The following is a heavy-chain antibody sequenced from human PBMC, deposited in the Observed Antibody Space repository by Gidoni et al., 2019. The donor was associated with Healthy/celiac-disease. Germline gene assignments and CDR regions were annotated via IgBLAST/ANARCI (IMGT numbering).Heavy chain of an antibody. Sequence: EVQLVESGGGLVKPGGSLRLSCAASGFTFSSYSMNWVRQAPGKGLEWVSSISSSSSYIYYADSVKGRFTISRDNAKNSLYLQMNSLRAEDTAVYYCARLSHDYGGNSAGDWDYWGQGTLVTVSS. D-gene: IGHD4-17*01. V-gene: IGHV3-21*01. CDR3: ARLSHDYGGNSAGDWDY. CDR1: GFTFSSYS. J-gene: IGHJ4*02. CDR2: ISSSSSYI.